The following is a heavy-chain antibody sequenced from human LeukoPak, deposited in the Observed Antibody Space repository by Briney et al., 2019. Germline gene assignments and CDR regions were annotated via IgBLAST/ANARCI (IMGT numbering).Heavy chain of an antibody. CDR3: AKSGYNRFDY. Sequence: GGSLRLSCAASGFTFSSYGMSWVRQAPGKGLEWVSAISSSTGLTYYADSVKGRFTISRDNSKHTLYMQMNSLRAEDTAVYYCAKSGYNRFDYWGQGTLVTVSS. CDR2: ISSSTGLT. J-gene: IGHJ4*02. CDR1: GFTFSSYG. V-gene: IGHV3-23*01. D-gene: IGHD5-24*01.